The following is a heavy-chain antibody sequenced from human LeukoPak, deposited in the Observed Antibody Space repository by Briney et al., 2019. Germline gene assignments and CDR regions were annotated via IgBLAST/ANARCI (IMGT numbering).Heavy chain of an antibody. J-gene: IGHJ2*01. CDR2: IYSGGST. Sequence: GGSLRLSCAASGFTFSSYGMHWVRQAPGKGLEWVAVIYSGGSTYYADSVKGRFTISRDNSKNTLYLQMNSLRAEDTAVYYCARGGGDGYNSPASWYFDLWGRGTLVTVSS. V-gene: IGHV3-66*01. CDR1: GFTFSSYG. CDR3: ARGGGDGYNSPASWYFDL. D-gene: IGHD5-24*01.